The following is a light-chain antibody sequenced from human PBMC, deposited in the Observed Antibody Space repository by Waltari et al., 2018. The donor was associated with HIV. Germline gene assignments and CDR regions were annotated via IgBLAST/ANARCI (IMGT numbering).Light chain of an antibody. Sequence: KMTQTPSALSASVGDRVPITCRASQTISDWLAWYQQRPGKAPKLLIFKASGLESGVPSRFSGSLSGTEFTLTISSLQPDDLATYYCQQYSTFPGTFGQGTKVEI. V-gene: IGKV1-5*03. CDR3: QQYSTFPGT. CDR2: KAS. J-gene: IGKJ1*01. CDR1: QTISDW.